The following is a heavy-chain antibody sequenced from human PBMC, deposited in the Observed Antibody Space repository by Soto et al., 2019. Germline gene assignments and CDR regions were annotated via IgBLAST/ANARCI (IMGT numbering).Heavy chain of an antibody. CDR1: GGSISGDY. V-gene: IGHV4-59*01. Sequence: PSETLSLTCVVSGGSISGDYWSWIRQSPGEGLQWIAYMYYRGSTNYNPSLRSRVSVSFDTSKNQLSLRLTSVTAADAAMYYCARVGRAQSRDYFDYWGLGTLVTVS. CDR2: MYYRGST. CDR3: ARVGRAQSRDYFDY. J-gene: IGHJ4*02.